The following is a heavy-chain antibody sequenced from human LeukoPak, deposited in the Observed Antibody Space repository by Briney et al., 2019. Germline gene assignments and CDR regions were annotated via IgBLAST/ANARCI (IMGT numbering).Heavy chain of an antibody. D-gene: IGHD3-16*01. CDR3: ARMSLLGDHFDL. CDR2: ISGSGGST. Sequence: GGSLRLSCAASGFTFSSYAMSWVRQAPGKGLEWVSAISGSGGSTYYADSVKGRFTISRDNSKNTLYLQMNSLRAEDTAVYYCARMSLLGDHFDLWGRGTLVTVSS. J-gene: IGHJ2*01. V-gene: IGHV3-23*01. CDR1: GFTFSSYA.